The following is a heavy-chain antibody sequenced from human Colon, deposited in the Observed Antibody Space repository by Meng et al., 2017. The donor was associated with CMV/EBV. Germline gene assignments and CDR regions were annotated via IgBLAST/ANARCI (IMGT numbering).Heavy chain of an antibody. CDR1: GYTFTSYY. CDR3: ATDCALRFLHPPYGMDV. CDR2: INPSGGST. V-gene: IGHV1-46*01. Sequence: ASVKVSCKASGYTFTSYYMHWVRQAPGQGLEWMGIINPSGGSTSYAQKFQGRVTMTRDTSTSTVYMELSSLRSEDTAVYYCATDCALRFLHPPYGMDVWGQGTTVTVSS. J-gene: IGHJ6*02. D-gene: IGHD3-3*01.